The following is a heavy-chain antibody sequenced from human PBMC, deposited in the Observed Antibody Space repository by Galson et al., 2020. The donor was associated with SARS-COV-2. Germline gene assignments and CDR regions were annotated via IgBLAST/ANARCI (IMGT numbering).Heavy chain of an antibody. CDR1: GYTLTELS. CDR3: ATMRTPERIYDAFDI. D-gene: IGHD2-15*01. V-gene: IGHV1-24*01. CDR2: FDPEDGET. J-gene: IGHJ3*02. Sequence: ASVKVSCKVSGYTLTELSMHWVRQAPGKGLEWMGGFDPEDGETIYAQKFQGRVTMTEDTSTDTAYMELSSLRSEDTAVYYCATMRTPERIYDAFDIWGQVTMVTVSS.